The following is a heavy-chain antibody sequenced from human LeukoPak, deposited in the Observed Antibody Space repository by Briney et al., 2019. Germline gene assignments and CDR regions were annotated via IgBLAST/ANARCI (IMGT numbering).Heavy chain of an antibody. J-gene: IGHJ5*02. V-gene: IGHV4-59*08. Sequence: SETLSLTCTVSGGSISSYYWSWIRQPPGKGLEWIGYIYYSGSTNYNPSLKSRVTISVDTSKNQFSLKLSSVTAADTAVYYCARTAFDYDSSGYNWLDPWGQGTLVTVSS. CDR1: GGSISSYY. D-gene: IGHD3-22*01. CDR3: ARTAFDYDSSGYNWLDP. CDR2: IYYSGST.